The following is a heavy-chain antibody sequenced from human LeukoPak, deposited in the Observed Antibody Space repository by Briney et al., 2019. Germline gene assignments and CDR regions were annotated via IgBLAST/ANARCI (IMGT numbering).Heavy chain of an antibody. V-gene: IGHV3-53*01. D-gene: IGHD2/OR15-2a*01. CDR3: ARDTWAYYMDV. CDR2: IYSGGST. Sequence: GGSLRLSCAASGFTVSSNYMSWVRQAPGKGLEWVSVIYSGGSTYYADSVKGRFTISRDNSKNTLYLQMNSLRVEDTAVYYCARDTWAYYMDVWGKGTTVTISS. CDR1: GFTVSSNY. J-gene: IGHJ6*03.